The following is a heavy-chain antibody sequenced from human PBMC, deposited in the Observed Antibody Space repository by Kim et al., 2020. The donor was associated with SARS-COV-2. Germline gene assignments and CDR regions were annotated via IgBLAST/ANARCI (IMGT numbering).Heavy chain of an antibody. J-gene: IGHJ4*02. CDR1: GDSISSSSNY. CDR2: INYSGNT. Sequence: SETLSLTFTVSGDSISSSSNYWGWIRQPPGKGLEWIGSINYSGNTYYNPSLKSRVTISVDTSKNQFSLKMRSVTAADTAVYYCARLVSENSAVEYWGQGTLVTVSS. V-gene: IGHV4-39*01. CDR3: ARLVSENSAVEY.